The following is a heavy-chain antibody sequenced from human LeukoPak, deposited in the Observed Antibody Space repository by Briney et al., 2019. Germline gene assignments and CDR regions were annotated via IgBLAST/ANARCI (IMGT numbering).Heavy chain of an antibody. CDR1: GGSISSYY. Sequence: PSETLSLTCTVSGGSISSYYWSWIRQPPGKGLEWIGYIYYSGSTNYNPSLKSRVTISVDTSKNQFSLKLSSVTAADTAVYYCAREYGGYVGGYFDYWGQGTLVTVSS. J-gene: IGHJ4*02. V-gene: IGHV4-59*01. D-gene: IGHD5-12*01. CDR3: AREYGGYVGGYFDY. CDR2: IYYSGST.